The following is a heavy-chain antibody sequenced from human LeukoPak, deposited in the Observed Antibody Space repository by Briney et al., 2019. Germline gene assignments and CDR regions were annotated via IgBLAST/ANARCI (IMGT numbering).Heavy chain of an antibody. Sequence: GGSLRLSCAASGFIVSSNYMSWVRQAPVKGLEWVSVIFSSGSTYYADSVKGRFTISRDNSKNTLYLQMNSLRAEDTAVYFCAKDQGSGHGSYTWGTFDYWGLGSLDTVFS. D-gene: IGHD3-3*01. CDR1: GFIVSSNY. CDR3: AKDQGSGHGSYTWGTFDY. CDR2: IFSSGST. V-gene: IGHV3-53*01. J-gene: IGHJ4*01.